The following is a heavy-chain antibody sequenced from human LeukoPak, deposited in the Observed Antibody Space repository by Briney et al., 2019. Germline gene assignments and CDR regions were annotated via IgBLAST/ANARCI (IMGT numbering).Heavy chain of an antibody. Sequence: GGSLRLSCAASWFTVSSNYMSWVRQAPGKGLEWVSVIYSGGSTYYADSVKGRFTISRDNSKNTLYLQMNSLKGDDTAVYYCAKDSAFYYIDVWGKGTTVIISS. J-gene: IGHJ6*03. V-gene: IGHV3-53*05. D-gene: IGHD3-10*01. CDR3: AKDSAFYYIDV. CDR1: WFTVSSNY. CDR2: IYSGGST.